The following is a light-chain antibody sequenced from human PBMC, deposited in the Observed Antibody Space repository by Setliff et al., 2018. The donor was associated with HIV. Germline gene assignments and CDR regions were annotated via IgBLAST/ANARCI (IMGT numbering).Light chain of an antibody. CDR2: DVS. CDR3: TSYTINTLYV. J-gene: IGLJ1*01. Sequence: QSVLTQPASVSGSPGQAITISCTGTSDDIGRYYYVSWYQQLPGKAPKLIMYDVSHRPSGVSTRFSGSKSGDTASLTISGLQAEDGAHYYCTSYTINTLYVFGSGTKVTVL. V-gene: IGLV2-14*03. CDR1: SDDIGRYYY.